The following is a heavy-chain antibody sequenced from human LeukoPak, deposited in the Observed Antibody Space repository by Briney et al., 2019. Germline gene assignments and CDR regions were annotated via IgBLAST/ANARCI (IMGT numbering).Heavy chain of an antibody. D-gene: IGHD2-2*01. Sequence: GGSLRLSCAASGFTFDDYGMSWVRQAPGKGPEWVSGINWNGGSTGYADSVKGRSTISRDNAKNSLYLQMNSLRAEDTALYYCAGYCSSTSCLDAFDIWGQGTMVTVSS. CDR1: GFTFDDYG. CDR2: INWNGGST. CDR3: AGYCSSTSCLDAFDI. J-gene: IGHJ3*02. V-gene: IGHV3-20*04.